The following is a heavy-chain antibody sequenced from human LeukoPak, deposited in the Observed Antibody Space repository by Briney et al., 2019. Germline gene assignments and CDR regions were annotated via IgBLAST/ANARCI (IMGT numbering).Heavy chain of an antibody. V-gene: IGHV3-30*02. CDR3: AKDSRGYSGYEPNYFDY. J-gene: IGHJ4*02. CDR1: GFTFSSYG. Sequence: GGSLRLSCAASGFTFSSYGMHWVRQAPGKGLEWVAVIWYGGSNKYYADSVKGRFTISRDNSKNTLYLQMNSLRAEDTAVYYCAKDSRGYSGYEPNYFDYWGQGTLVTVSS. D-gene: IGHD5-12*01. CDR2: IWYGGSNK.